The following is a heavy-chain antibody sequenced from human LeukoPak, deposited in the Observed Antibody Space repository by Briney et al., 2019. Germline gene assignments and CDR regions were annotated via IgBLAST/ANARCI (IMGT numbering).Heavy chain of an antibody. CDR3: AKDGPPTVTRGSFDY. CDR1: GLSFSDYY. D-gene: IGHD4-11*01. J-gene: IGHJ4*02. CDR2: ISGSGDYT. Sequence: GGSLRLSCAASGLSFSDYYMTWIRQAPGRGLEWVSYISGSGDYTNYADSVKGRFTISRDNSQNTLYLQMNSLRAEDTAVYYCAKDGPPTVTRGSFDYWGQGTLVTVSS. V-gene: IGHV3-11*06.